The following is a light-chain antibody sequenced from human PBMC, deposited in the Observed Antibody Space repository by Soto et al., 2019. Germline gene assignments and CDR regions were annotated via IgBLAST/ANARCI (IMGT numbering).Light chain of an antibody. V-gene: IGKV1-39*01. CDR2: AAS. CDR1: QSISSY. Sequence: DIQMTQSPSSLSASVGDRVTITCRASQSISSYLNWYQQKPGKAPKLLIYAASSLQSGVPSRFGGSGSGTDFTLTISSLQPEDFATYYCQQSYSTPRSVTFGGGTKVEIK. J-gene: IGKJ4*01. CDR3: QQSYSTPRSVT.